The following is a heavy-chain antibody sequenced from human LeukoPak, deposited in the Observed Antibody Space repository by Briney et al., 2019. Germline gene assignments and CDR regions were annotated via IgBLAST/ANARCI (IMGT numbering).Heavy chain of an antibody. CDR3: TAAHVYSSSWSWGQRWLPLDS. CDR2: IKSKTDGGTT. D-gene: IGHD6-13*01. V-gene: IGHV3-15*01. CDR1: GFTFSNAG. Sequence: GGSLRLSCAASGFTFSNAGMSWVRQAPGKGLEWVGRIKSKTDGGTTDYAAPVKGRFTISRDESKNTLYLQMNGMKPEDTAVYYCTAAHVYSSSWSWGQRWLPLDSWGQGTLVTVSS. J-gene: IGHJ4*02.